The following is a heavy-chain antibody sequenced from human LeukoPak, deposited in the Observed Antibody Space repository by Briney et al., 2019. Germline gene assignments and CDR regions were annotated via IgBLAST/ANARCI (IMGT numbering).Heavy chain of an antibody. Sequence: ASVKVSCKASGYTFTSHGISWVRQAPGQGLEWMGWINPNSVGTNYAQKFQGRVTITKDTSISTAYMELSRLRSDDTAVYYCARGTGRKWELHLTHEMIDYWGQGTLVTVSS. V-gene: IGHV1-2*02. CDR3: ARGTGRKWELHLTHEMIDY. D-gene: IGHD1-26*01. CDR1: GYTFTSHG. J-gene: IGHJ4*02. CDR2: INPNSVGT.